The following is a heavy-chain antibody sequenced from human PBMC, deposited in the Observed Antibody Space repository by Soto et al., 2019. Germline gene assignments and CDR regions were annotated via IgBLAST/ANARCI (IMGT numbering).Heavy chain of an antibody. V-gene: IGHV3-7*01. Sequence: GGSLRLSWAASGFTFSSYGRSWVRQAPGKGLEWVANIKQDGSEKYYVDSVKGRFTISRDNAKNSLYLQMNSLRAEDTAVYYCATPLRFYAWGQGTLVTVSS. D-gene: IGHD3-3*01. CDR3: ATPLRFYA. CDR1: GFTFSSYG. CDR2: IKQDGSEK. J-gene: IGHJ5*02.